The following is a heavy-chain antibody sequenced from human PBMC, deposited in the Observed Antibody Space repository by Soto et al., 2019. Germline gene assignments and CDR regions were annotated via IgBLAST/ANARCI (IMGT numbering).Heavy chain of an antibody. CDR2: INSDGSST. CDR3: AKVGRLGQFDY. J-gene: IGHJ4*02. D-gene: IGHD6-19*01. CDR1: GFTLRVYW. V-gene: IGHV3-74*01. Sequence: EVQLVESGGGLVQPGGSLRLSCAASGFTLRVYWMHWVRQAPGKGLVWVSRINSDGSSTSYADSVKGRFTISRDNAKNSLYLQMNSLRAEDTAVYYCAKVGRLGQFDYWGLGTLVPASS.